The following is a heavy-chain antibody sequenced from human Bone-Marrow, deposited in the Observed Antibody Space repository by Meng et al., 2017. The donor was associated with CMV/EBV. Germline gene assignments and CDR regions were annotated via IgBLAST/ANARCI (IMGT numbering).Heavy chain of an antibody. CDR2: IGTLSDT. J-gene: IGHJ3*02. CDR1: GFTFSTYD. V-gene: IGHV3-13*01. D-gene: IGHD1-26*01. CDR3: TRSKSGRFPAGDAFDI. Sequence: GGSLRLSCLASGFTFSTYDMYWVRQASGKGLEWVSAIGTLSDTFYPDSVEGRFTISRDNAKNSLYLQMNSLRAGDTAIYYCTRSKSGRFPAGDAFDIWGQGTRVTGSS.